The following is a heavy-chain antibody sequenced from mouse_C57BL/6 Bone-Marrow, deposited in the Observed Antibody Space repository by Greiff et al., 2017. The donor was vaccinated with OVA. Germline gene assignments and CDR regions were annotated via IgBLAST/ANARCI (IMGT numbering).Heavy chain of an antibody. CDR1: GYTFTSYW. CDR2: IDPNSGGT. V-gene: IGHV1-72*01. CDR3: ARDYCGTKCYAMDY. Sequence: VQLQQPGAELVKPGASVKLSCKASGYTFTSYWMHWVKQRPGRGLEWIGRIDPNSGGTKYNEKFKSKATLTVDKPSSTAYMQLSSLTSEDSAVYYSARDYCGTKCYAMDYWGQGTSVTVSS. D-gene: IGHD1-1*01. J-gene: IGHJ4*01.